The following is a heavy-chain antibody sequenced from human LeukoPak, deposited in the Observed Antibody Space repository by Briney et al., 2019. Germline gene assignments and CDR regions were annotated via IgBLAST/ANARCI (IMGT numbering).Heavy chain of an antibody. D-gene: IGHD1-26*01. Sequence: ASVKVSCKASGYTFTSSAINWVRQAPGQGLEWMGWINTNTGHTTYAQGFTGRFVFSLDTSVSTAYLQISGLKAEDTAVYYCTRDYGTVGATYLHYWGQGTLVTVSS. V-gene: IGHV7-4-1*02. CDR2: INTNTGHT. J-gene: IGHJ4*02. CDR3: TRDYGTVGATYLHY. CDR1: GYTFTSSA.